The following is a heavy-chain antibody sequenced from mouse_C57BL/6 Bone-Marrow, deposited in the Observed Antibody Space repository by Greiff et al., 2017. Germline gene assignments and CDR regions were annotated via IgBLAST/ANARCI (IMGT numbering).Heavy chain of an antibody. D-gene: IGHD1-1*01. CDR1: GYTFTSYW. J-gene: IGHJ2*01. CDR2: IDPNSGGT. CDR3: ARKGITDYYGSSYDFDY. V-gene: IGHV1-72*01. Sequence: VQLQQPGAELVKPGASVKLSCKASGYTFTSYWMHWVKQRPGRGLEWIGRIDPNSGGTKYNEKFKSKATLTVDKPSSTAYMQRSSLTSEDSAVYYCARKGITDYYGSSYDFDYWGQGTTRTVSS.